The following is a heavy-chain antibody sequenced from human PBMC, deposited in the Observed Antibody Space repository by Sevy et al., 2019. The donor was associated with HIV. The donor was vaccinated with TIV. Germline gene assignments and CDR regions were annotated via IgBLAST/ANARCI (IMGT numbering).Heavy chain of an antibody. J-gene: IGHJ3*02. CDR3: ARGIIAAAGTLPAFDI. D-gene: IGHD6-13*01. Sequence: ASVKVSCKASGYTFTSYYMHWVRQAPGQGLEWMGIINPSGGSTSYAQKFQGRVTMTRDTSTSTVYMELSSLRSEDTAVYYCARGIIAAAGTLPAFDILGQGTVVTVSS. V-gene: IGHV1-46*01. CDR1: GYTFTSYY. CDR2: INPSGGST.